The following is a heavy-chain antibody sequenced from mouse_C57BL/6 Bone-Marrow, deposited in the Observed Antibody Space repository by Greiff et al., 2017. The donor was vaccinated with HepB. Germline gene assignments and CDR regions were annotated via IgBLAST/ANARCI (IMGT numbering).Heavy chain of an antibody. V-gene: IGHV1-76*01. Sequence: QVQLQQPGAELLRPLASLLLPCKAPVYSCPAYYINWVKQEPGQGLEWIARIYPGSGNTYYNEKFKGKATLTAEKSSSTAYMQLSSLTSEASAVYFYASIYDGHYAHFGRWGEGTPLSVSS. J-gene: IGHJ2*01. CDR1: VYSCPAYY. D-gene: IGHD2-1*01. CDR3: ASIYDGHYAHFGR. CDR2: IYPGSGNT.